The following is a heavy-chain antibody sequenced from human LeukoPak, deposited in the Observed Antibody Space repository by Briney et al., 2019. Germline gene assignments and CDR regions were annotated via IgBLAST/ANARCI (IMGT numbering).Heavy chain of an antibody. CDR3: AQCGSGWSAYYFDY. D-gene: IGHD6-19*01. Sequence: PGGSLRLSCVASGFTFSSYGMHWVRQAPGKGLEWVAVIWYDGSNKYYADSVRGRFTISRDNSKNTLYLQMNSLRAEDTAVYYCAQCGSGWSAYYFDYWGQGTLVTVSS. V-gene: IGHV3-33*01. J-gene: IGHJ4*02. CDR2: IWYDGSNK. CDR1: GFTFSSYG.